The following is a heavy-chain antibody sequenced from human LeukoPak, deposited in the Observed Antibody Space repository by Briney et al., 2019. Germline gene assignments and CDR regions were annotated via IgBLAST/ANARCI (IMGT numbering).Heavy chain of an antibody. V-gene: IGHV4-4*07. J-gene: IGHJ6*03. CDR3: ARVLRGSFLGYYHYYMDV. CDR1: GGSIRSYS. Sequence: SETLSLTCTVSGGSIRSYSWSWIRQPAGKGLEWIGHIFTSGNTNYNPSLKSRVTMSVDTSKNQFSLKLSSVTAADTAMYYCARVLRGSFLGYYHYYMDVWGKGATVTVSS. CDR2: IFTSGNT. D-gene: IGHD1-26*01.